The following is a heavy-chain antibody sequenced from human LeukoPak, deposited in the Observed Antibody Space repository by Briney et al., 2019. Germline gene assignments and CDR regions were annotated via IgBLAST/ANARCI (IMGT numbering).Heavy chain of an antibody. J-gene: IGHJ6*02. CDR3: ARGGDSSSWYKWYYYYGMDV. CDR2: ISAYNGNT. D-gene: IGHD6-13*01. Sequence: ASVKVSCKASGYTFTSYGISWVRQAPGQGLEWMGWISAYNGNTNYAQKLQGRVTMTTDTSTSTAYMELRSLRSDDTAVYYCARGGDSSSWYKWYYYYGMDVWGQGTTVTVSS. V-gene: IGHV1-18*01. CDR1: GYTFTSYG.